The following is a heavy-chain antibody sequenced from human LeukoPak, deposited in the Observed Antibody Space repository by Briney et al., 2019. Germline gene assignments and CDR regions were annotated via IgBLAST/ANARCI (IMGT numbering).Heavy chain of an antibody. CDR3: ARGYSYGTTGFDY. J-gene: IGHJ4*02. CDR2: IYYSGST. D-gene: IGHD5-18*01. V-gene: IGHV4-59*01. CDR1: GGSISSYY. Sequence: PSGTLSLTCTVSGGSISSYYWSWIRQPPGKGLEWIGYIYYSGSTNYNPSLKSRVTISVDTSKNQFSLKLSSVTAADTAVYYCARGYSYGTTGFDYWGQGTLVTVSS.